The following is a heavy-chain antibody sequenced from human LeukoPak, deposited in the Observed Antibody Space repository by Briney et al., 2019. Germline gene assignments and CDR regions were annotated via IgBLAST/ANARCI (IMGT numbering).Heavy chain of an antibody. CDR1: GYSISSGYY. CDR3: ARVSSSGLWLPALPI. J-gene: IGHJ3*02. Sequence: SETLSLTCTVSGYSISSGYYWGWIRQPPGKGLEWIGSIYHSGSTYYNPSLKSRVTISVDTSKNQFSLKLSSVTAADTAVYYCARVSSSGLWLPALPIWGQGTMVTVSS. D-gene: IGHD5-18*01. V-gene: IGHV4-38-2*02. CDR2: IYHSGST.